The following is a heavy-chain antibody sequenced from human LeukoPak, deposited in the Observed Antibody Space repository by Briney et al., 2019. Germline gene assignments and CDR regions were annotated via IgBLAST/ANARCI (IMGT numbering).Heavy chain of an antibody. CDR1: GFTFGDYA. CDR3: TRDRGAYSGYTFDY. V-gene: IGHV3-49*04. CDR2: IRSKAYGGTT. Sequence: PGGSLRLSCTASGFTFGDYAMSWVRQAPGKGLEWVGFIRSKAYGGTTEYAASVKGRFTISRDDSKSIAYLQMNSLKTEDTAVYYCTRDRGAYSGYTFDYWGQGTLVTVSS. D-gene: IGHD5-12*01. J-gene: IGHJ4*02.